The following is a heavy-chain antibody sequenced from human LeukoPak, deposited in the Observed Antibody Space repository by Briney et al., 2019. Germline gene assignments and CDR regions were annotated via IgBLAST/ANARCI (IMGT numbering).Heavy chain of an antibody. Sequence: PGGSLRLSCAASGFTFSDYAMHWVRQAPGKGLEWVAVISKDGSDKYYPGSVRGRFTISRDNSKNTLYLQMNSLRAEDTAVYYCARDRVGATDYFDYWGQGTLVTVSS. V-gene: IGHV3-30-3*01. D-gene: IGHD1-26*01. CDR3: ARDRVGATDYFDY. CDR2: ISKDGSDK. CDR1: GFTFSDYA. J-gene: IGHJ4*02.